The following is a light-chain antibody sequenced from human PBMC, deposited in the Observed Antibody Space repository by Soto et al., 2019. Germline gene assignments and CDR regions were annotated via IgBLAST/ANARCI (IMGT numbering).Light chain of an antibody. CDR2: STS. CDR3: QQYGSSPRT. Sequence: VLTQSPGTLSLSPGARATLSCRASQAVTSPFLAWYQQKPGQAPRLVIYSTSGRATGIPDRFSGSGSGTDFTLTISSLEPEDSAGYYCQQYGSSPRTFGQGTKVEV. J-gene: IGKJ1*01. V-gene: IGKV3-20*01. CDR1: QAVTSPF.